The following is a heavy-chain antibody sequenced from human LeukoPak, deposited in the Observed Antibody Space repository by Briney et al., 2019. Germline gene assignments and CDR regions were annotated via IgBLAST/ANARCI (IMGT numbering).Heavy chain of an antibody. CDR3: AKEVSSGSLDF. D-gene: IGHD6-25*01. Sequence: GRSLRLSCAASGFTFRTYGMHWVRQAPGKGLEWVALIWSDGGNKYYADSVKGRFTISRDNSKNTLYLQMNSLRPDDTAVYYCAKEVSSGSLDFWGQGTLVTASA. J-gene: IGHJ4*02. V-gene: IGHV3-33*06. CDR1: GFTFRTYG. CDR2: IWSDGGNK.